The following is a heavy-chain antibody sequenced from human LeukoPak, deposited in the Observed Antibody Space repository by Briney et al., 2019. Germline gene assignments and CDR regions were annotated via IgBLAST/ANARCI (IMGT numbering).Heavy chain of an antibody. V-gene: IGHV1-2*02. J-gene: IGHJ4*02. CDR1: GYTFTSYG. CDR2: INPNSGGT. CDR3: ARDLHGGNPNLVLDY. D-gene: IGHD4-23*01. Sequence: ASVKVSCKASGYTFTSYGISWVRQAPGQGLEWMGWINPNSGGTNYAQKFQGRVTMTRDTSISTAYMALSRLRSDDTAVYYCARDLHGGNPNLVLDYWGQGTLVTVSS.